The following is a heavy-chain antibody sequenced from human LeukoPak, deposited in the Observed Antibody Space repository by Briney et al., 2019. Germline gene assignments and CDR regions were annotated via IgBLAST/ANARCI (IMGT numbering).Heavy chain of an antibody. J-gene: IGHJ4*02. CDR2: TYVSGST. D-gene: IGHD5-18*01. CDR1: GASISSGSYY. V-gene: IGHV4-61*02. CDR3: AGGYSYGYTIDH. Sequence: PSETLSLTCTVSGASISSGSYYWTWIRQPAGKGLEWIGRTYVSGSTTYNPSLKSAVTMSLDTSKNQVSLQLSSVTAADTAVYYCAGGYSYGYTIDHWGPGTLVIVSS.